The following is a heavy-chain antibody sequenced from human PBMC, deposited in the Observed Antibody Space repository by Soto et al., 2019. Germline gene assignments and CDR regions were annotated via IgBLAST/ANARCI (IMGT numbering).Heavy chain of an antibody. CDR3: AKDSSLLWFGELYYYYYGMDV. V-gene: IGHV3-30*18. J-gene: IGHJ6*02. CDR1: GFTFSSSG. CDR2: ISYDGSNK. Sequence: PGGSLRLSCAASGFTFSSSGMHWVRQAKGKGLEWVAVISYDGSNKYYADSVKGRFTISRDNSKNTLYLQMNSLRAEDTAVYYCAKDSSLLWFGELYYYYYGMDVWGQGTTVTVSS. D-gene: IGHD3-10*01.